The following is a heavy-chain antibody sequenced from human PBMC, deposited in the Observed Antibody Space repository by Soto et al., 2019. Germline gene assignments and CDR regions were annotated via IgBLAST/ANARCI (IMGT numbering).Heavy chain of an antibody. Sequence: QVQLVQSGAEVKKPGSSVQVSCKASGGTFSSYAISWVRPAPGQGLEWMGGIIPIFGTANYAQKFQGRVTITADESTSTAYMELSSLRSEDTAVYYCARLMGLRYFDWSFDYWGQGTLVTVSS. D-gene: IGHD3-9*01. CDR3: ARLMGLRYFDWSFDY. V-gene: IGHV1-69*01. CDR2: IIPIFGTA. CDR1: GGTFSSYA. J-gene: IGHJ4*02.